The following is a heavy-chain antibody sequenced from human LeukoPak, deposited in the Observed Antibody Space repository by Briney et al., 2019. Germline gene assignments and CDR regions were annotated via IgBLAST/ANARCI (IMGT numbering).Heavy chain of an antibody. V-gene: IGHV4-34*01. CDR3: AISGNYFSRDAFDI. CDR2: INHSGST. Sequence: SETLSLTCAVDGGSFSGYYWSWIRQPPGKGLEWIGEINHSGSTNYNPSLKSRVTISGDTSKHHFSLELRSVTAADTAVYYCAISGNYFSRDAFDIWGQGTMVTGSS. CDR1: GGSFSGYY. J-gene: IGHJ3*02. D-gene: IGHD1-26*01.